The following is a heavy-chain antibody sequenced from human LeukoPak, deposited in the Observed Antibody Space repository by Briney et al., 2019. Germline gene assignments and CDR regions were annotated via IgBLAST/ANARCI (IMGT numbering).Heavy chain of an antibody. D-gene: IGHD2-21*01. V-gene: IGHV3-48*04. CDR2: ISSSSSTI. CDR1: GFTFSSYS. J-gene: IGHJ4*02. CDR3: ARDPPMIAIRPYHFDY. Sequence: GGSLRLSCAASGFTFSSYSMNWVRQAPGKGLEWVSYISSSSSTIYYADSVKGRFTISRDNAKNSLYLQMNSLRAEDTAVYYCARDPPMIAIRPYHFDYWGQGTLVTVSS.